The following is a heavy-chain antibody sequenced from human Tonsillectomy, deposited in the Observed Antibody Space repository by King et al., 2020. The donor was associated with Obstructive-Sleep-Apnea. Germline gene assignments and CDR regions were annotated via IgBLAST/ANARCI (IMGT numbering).Heavy chain of an antibody. CDR1: GGSISSTGYY. CDR3: ARVPLKYTSRFK. J-gene: IGHJ4*02. V-gene: IGHV4-39*07. D-gene: IGHD6-13*01. CDR2: IYYSGST. Sequence: QLQESGPGLVKPSETLSLTCTVSGGSISSTGYYWGWIRQPPGKGLEWIGSIYYSGSTYYNPSLKSRVTISVDTSKNQFSLKLSSVTDADTAMYYCARVPLKYTSRFKWGQGTLGTASP.